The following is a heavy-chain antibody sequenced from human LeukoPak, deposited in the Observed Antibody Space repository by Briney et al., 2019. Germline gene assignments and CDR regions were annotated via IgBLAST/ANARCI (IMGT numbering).Heavy chain of an antibody. V-gene: IGHV1-2*02. CDR2: IHPKSGGT. J-gene: IGHJ4*02. D-gene: IGHD1-20*01. Sequence: ASVKVSCKASGFTFTDYYMHWVRQAPGQGLEWMGWIHPKSGGTHYAQKFQGRVTMTTDTPISTAYMELSTLISDDTAVYYCARDYNWGPDYWGQGTLVTVSS. CDR3: ARDYNWGPDY. CDR1: GFTFTDYY.